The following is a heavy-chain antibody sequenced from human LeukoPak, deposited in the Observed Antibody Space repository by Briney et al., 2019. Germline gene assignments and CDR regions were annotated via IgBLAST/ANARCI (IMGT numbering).Heavy chain of an antibody. CDR1: GFTFSSYG. D-gene: IGHD2-21*02. Sequence: GGSLRLSCAASGFTFSSYGMSWVRQAPGKGLEWVSGISGSGASTYYAASLKGRFTISRDNSKNTLFLQMKSLRVEDTAVYYCAKETPVTRYPLDHWGQGSLVTVSS. J-gene: IGHJ4*02. CDR2: ISGSGAST. CDR3: AKETPVTRYPLDH. V-gene: IGHV3-23*01.